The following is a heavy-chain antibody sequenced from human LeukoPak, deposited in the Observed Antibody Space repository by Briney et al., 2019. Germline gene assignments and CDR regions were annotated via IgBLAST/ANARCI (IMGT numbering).Heavy chain of an antibody. Sequence: GGSLRLSCGASGFTFSSYAMHWVRQAPGKGLEWVAVISYDGSNKYYADSVKGRFTISRDNSKNTLYLQMNSLRAEDTAVYYCAREGDYGGRWGYRFGYWGQGTLVTVSS. J-gene: IGHJ4*02. V-gene: IGHV3-30*01. CDR1: GFTFSSYA. CDR3: AREGDYGGRWGYRFGY. D-gene: IGHD3-16*02. CDR2: ISYDGSNK.